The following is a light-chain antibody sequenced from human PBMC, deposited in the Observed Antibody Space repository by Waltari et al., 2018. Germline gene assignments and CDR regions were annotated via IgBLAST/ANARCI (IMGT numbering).Light chain of an antibody. CDR2: CAS. Sequence: EIVMPQSPATLSVSPGERATLSCRASQSVSSNLAWYQQKPGQAPRLLIYCASTRATGIPARFSGSGSGTDFTLTISSLQSEDFAVYYCQQYNNWPPWTFGQGTKVEIK. J-gene: IGKJ1*01. V-gene: IGKV3-15*01. CDR1: QSVSSN. CDR3: QQYNNWPPWT.